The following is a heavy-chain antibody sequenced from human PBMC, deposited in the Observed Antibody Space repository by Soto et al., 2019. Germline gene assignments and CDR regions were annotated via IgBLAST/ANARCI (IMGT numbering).Heavy chain of an antibody. D-gene: IGHD2-2*01. CDR3: ARGRFDCSSTSCYPDFNWFDP. V-gene: IGHV4-30-4*01. Sequence: SETLSLTCTVSGGSIISGDCYCIWIRQPPGKGLEWIGYIYYSGSTYYNPSLKSRVTISVDTSKNQFSLKLSSVTAADTEVYYCARGRFDCSSTSCYPDFNWFDPWGQGTLVTVSS. CDR1: GGSIISGDCY. CDR2: IYYSGST. J-gene: IGHJ5*02.